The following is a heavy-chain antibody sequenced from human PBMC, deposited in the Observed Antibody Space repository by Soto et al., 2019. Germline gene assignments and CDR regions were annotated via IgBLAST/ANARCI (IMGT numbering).Heavy chain of an antibody. J-gene: IGHJ5*02. Sequence: PGGSLRLSCAASGFTFSSYGMHWVRQAPGKGLEWVAVISYDGSNKYYADSVKGRFTISRDNSKNTLYLQMNSLRAEDTAVYYCAKDSGGYYLVNWFDPWGQGTLVTVSS. CDR1: GFTFSSYG. V-gene: IGHV3-30*18. CDR3: AKDSGGYYLVNWFDP. D-gene: IGHD3-22*01. CDR2: ISYDGSNK.